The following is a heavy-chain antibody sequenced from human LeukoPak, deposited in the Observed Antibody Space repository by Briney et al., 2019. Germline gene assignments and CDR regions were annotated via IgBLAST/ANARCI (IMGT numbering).Heavy chain of an antibody. V-gene: IGHV1-69*13. D-gene: IGHD2-2*01. CDR1: GGTFSSYA. J-gene: IGHJ5*02. CDR2: IIPIFGTA. Sequence: ASVKVSCKASGGTFSSYAISWVRQAPGQGLEWMGGIIPIFGTASYAQKFQGRVTITADESTSTAYMELSSLRSEDTAVYYCARDHCSSTSCYYLTDPPFNPWGQGTLVTVSS. CDR3: ARDHCSSTSCYYLTDPPFNP.